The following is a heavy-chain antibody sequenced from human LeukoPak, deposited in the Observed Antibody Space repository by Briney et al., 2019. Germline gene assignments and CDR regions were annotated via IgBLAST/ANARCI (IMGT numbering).Heavy chain of an antibody. Sequence: AGGSLRLSCAASGFTFSDYYMSWIRQAPGKGLEWVSYISSSGSTIYYADSVKGRFTISRDNTKNSLYLQMNSLRAEDTAVYYCARGPTVLVGYCSGSSCQADYWGQGTLVTVSS. D-gene: IGHD2-2*01. CDR1: GFTFSDYY. CDR2: ISSSGSTI. J-gene: IGHJ4*02. CDR3: ARGPTVLVGYCSGSSCQADY. V-gene: IGHV3-11*04.